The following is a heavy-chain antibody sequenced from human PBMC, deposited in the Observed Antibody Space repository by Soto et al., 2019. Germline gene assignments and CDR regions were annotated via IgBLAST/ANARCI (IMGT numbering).Heavy chain of an antibody. CDR1: GFTFSSYG. CDR3: ARDRKATVTSRYYYYYGMDV. D-gene: IGHD4-17*01. V-gene: IGHV3-33*01. CDR2: IWYDGSNK. Sequence: PGGSLRLSCAASGFTFSSYGMHWVRQAPGKGLEWVAVIWYDGSNKYYADSVKGRFTISRDNSKNTLYLQMNSLRAEDTAVYYCARDRKATVTSRYYYYYGMDVWGQGTTDTVSS. J-gene: IGHJ6*02.